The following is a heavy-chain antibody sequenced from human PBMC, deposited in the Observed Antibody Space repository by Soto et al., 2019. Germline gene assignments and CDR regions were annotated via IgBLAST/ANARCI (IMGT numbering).Heavy chain of an antibody. Sequence: PSETLSLTCTVSGGSVNSDSYYWSWIRQPPGRGLEWIGYIYYTGSTNYNPSLKSRVTISVDTSRNQFSLKLSSVTAADTAVEYCAREFSNSPEAFDSWGQGSLVTVSS. V-gene: IGHV4-61*01. CDR3: AREFSNSPEAFDS. CDR2: IYYTGST. D-gene: IGHD6-6*01. CDR1: GGSVNSDSYY. J-gene: IGHJ4*02.